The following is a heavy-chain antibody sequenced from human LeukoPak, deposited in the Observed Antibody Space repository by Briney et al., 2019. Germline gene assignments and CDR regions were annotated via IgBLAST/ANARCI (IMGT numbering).Heavy chain of an antibody. CDR1: GFTFSSYG. D-gene: IGHD3-22*01. Sequence: PGGSLRLSCAASGFTFSSYGMHWVRQAPGKGLEWVAVIWYDGSNKYYADSVKGRFTISRDNSKNTLYLQMNSLRAEDTAVYYCARDPPYYYDSSGYYQGYFDCWGQGTLVTVSS. CDR2: IWYDGSNK. V-gene: IGHV3-33*01. J-gene: IGHJ4*02. CDR3: ARDPPYYYDSSGYYQGYFDC.